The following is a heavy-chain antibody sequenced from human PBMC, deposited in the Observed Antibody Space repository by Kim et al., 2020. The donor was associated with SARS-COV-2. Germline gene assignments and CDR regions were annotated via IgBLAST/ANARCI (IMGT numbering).Heavy chain of an antibody. J-gene: IGHJ6*02. V-gene: IGHV3-21*01. CDR2: ISSSSSYI. CDR1: GFTFSSYS. D-gene: IGHD2-2*01. Sequence: GGSLRLSCAASGFTFSSYSMNWVRQAPGKGLEWVSSISSSSSYIYYADSVKGRFTISRDNAKNSLYLQMNSLRAEDTAVYYCAREAPWRYCSSTSCHPGVWGQGTPVTVSS. CDR3: AREAPWRYCSSTSCHPGV.